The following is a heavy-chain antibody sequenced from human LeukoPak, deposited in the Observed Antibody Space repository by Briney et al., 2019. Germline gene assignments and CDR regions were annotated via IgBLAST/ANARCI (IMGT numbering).Heavy chain of an antibody. D-gene: IGHD2-15*01. CDR3: AKDLSVYCSGGSCYN. Sequence: PGGSLRLSCAASGFTFSSYGMSWVRQAPGKGLEWVSAISGSGGSTYYADSVKGRFTISRDNSKNTLYLQMNSLRAEDTAVYYCAKDLSVYCSGGSCYNWGQGTLVTVSS. J-gene: IGHJ4*02. CDR1: GFTFSSYG. V-gene: IGHV3-23*01. CDR2: ISGSGGST.